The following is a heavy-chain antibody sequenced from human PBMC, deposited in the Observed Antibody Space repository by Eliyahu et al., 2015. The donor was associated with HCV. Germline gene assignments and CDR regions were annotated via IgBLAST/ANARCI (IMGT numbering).Heavy chain of an antibody. Sequence: QVQLVQSGAEVXKPGAXVKVSCKASGYTFTGYXXXWVRQAPGQGLEWMGWINPNSGGXNYAQKFQGRVTMTRDTSISTAYMELSRLRSDDTAVYYCARDGEEKQWLVPNYYYYGMDVWGQGTTVTVSS. CDR3: ARDGEEKQWLVPNYYYYGMDV. CDR2: INPNSGGX. CDR1: GYTFTGYX. V-gene: IGHV1-2*02. D-gene: IGHD6-19*01. J-gene: IGHJ6*02.